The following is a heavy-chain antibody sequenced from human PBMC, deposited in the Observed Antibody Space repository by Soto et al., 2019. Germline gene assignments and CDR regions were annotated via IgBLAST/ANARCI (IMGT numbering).Heavy chain of an antibody. D-gene: IGHD2-15*01. J-gene: IGHJ4*02. CDR2: FYYSGST. CDR3: ARRYGGTFDY. CDR1: GGSISSYY. Sequence: QVQLQESGPGLVKPSETLSLTCTVSGGSISSYYWSWIRQPPGKGLEWIGYFYYSGSTNYNPSLKSRVTISVDTSKNQFSLKLSSVTAADTAVYYCARRYGGTFDYWGQGTLVTVSS. V-gene: IGHV4-59*08.